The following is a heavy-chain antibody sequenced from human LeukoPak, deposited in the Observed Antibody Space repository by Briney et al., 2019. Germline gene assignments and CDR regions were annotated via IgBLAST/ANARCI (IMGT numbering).Heavy chain of an antibody. CDR1: GFTFSNHW. Sequence: EGSLRLSCAASGFTFSNHWMHWVRQAPGKGLVWVSRIDSDGRSTSYADSVKGRFTISRDNAKNTLYLQMSSLRAEDTAVYYCARGTIINYGDYGDYWGQGTLVTVSS. V-gene: IGHV3-74*01. CDR3: ARGTIINYGDYGDY. J-gene: IGHJ4*02. D-gene: IGHD4-17*01. CDR2: IDSDGRST.